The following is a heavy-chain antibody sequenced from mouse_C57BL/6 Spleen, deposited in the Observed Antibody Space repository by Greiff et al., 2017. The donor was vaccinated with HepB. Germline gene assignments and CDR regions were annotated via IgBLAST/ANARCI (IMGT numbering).Heavy chain of an antibody. Sequence: VQLQQPGAELVRPGSSVKLSCKASGYTFTSYWMHWVKQRPIQGLEWIGNIDPSDSETHYNQKFKDKATLTVDKSSSTAYMQLSSRTSEDSAVYYCAREGTGSFAYWGQGTLVTVSA. D-gene: IGHD4-1*01. CDR3: AREGTGSFAY. J-gene: IGHJ3*01. CDR2: IDPSDSET. CDR1: GYTFTSYW. V-gene: IGHV1-52*01.